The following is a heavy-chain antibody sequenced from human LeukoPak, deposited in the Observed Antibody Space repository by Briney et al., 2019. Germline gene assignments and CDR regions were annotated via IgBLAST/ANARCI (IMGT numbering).Heavy chain of an antibody. D-gene: IGHD5-18*01. CDR3: ARVGYSYGIDY. CDR2: IYYSGST. V-gene: IGHV4-59*01. CDR1: GGSISSYY. J-gene: IGHJ4*02. Sequence: ASETLSLTCTVSGGSISSYYWSWIRQRPGKRLEWIGYIYYSGSTNYNPPLKSRVTISVDTSKNQFSLKLSSVTAADTAVYYCARVGYSYGIDYWGQGTLVTVSS.